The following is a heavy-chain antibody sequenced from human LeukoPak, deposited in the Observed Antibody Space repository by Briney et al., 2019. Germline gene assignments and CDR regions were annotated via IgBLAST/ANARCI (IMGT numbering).Heavy chain of an antibody. D-gene: IGHD6-13*01. CDR1: GGSISSSSHS. V-gene: IGHV4-39*01. CDR3: AQSLGSSNWIGNWFDP. J-gene: IGHJ5*02. Sequence: PSETLSLTCTVSGGSISSSSHSWGWIRQPPGKGLEWTGSIYYTGRTYYNPSLKSRFTISVDTSKNQFSLKLSSVTAADTAVYYCAQSLGSSNWIGNWFDPWGQGTLVTVSS. CDR2: IYYTGRT.